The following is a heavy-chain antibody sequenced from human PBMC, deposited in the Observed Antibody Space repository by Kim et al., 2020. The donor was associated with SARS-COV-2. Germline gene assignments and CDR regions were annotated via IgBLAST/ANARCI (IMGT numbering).Heavy chain of an antibody. V-gene: IGHV3-30*18. Sequence: GGSLRLSCTTSGFTFSSYAMHWVRQAPGKGLEWVAVMSDDERNEYYADSVKGRFTISRDDSTNTLFLQMKSLIPEDAAIYYCAKDRGRGHLRTFSRRKNQYDALDVWGQGTTVAVSS. CDR3: AKDRGRGHLRTFSRRKNQYDALDV. D-gene: IGHD2-2*01. CDR2: MSDDERNE. CDR1: GFTFSSYA. J-gene: IGHJ6*02.